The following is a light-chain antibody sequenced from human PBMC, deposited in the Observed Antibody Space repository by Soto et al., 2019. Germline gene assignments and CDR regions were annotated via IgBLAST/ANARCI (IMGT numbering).Light chain of an antibody. J-gene: IGLJ2*01. CDR1: SSDIGAGYR. CDR2: DNT. V-gene: IGLV1-40*01. Sequence: QSVLTQPPSVSGAPGERVTISCTGSSSDIGAGYRVRWYQQVPGTAPKLLIYDNTNRPSGVSVRFSGSKSGTSASLDISGLQAEDEADYYCQSFDKYLSAVVFGGGTKLTVL. CDR3: QSFDKYLSAVV.